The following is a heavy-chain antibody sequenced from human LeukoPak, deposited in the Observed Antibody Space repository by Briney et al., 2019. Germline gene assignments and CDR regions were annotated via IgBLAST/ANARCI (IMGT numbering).Heavy chain of an antibody. Sequence: ASVKVSCKASGYTFTGYYMHWVRQAPGQGLEWMGWINPNSGGTNYAQKFQGRVTMTRDTSISTAHMELRRLGSDDTAVYYCARDKYSSSPAVYWGQGTLVTVSS. J-gene: IGHJ4*02. CDR1: GYTFTGYY. D-gene: IGHD6-6*01. V-gene: IGHV1-2*02. CDR2: INPNSGGT. CDR3: ARDKYSSSPAVY.